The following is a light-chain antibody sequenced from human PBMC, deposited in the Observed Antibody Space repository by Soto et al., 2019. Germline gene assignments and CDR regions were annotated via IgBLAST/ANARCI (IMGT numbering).Light chain of an antibody. Sequence: QSALTQPPSASGSPGQSVTISCTGNSSDIGCYNYVSWYQQHPGKSPKLMIYEVSKRPSGVTDRFSGSKCGNTASLIVSALQSEAEADYYCTSYAGSNNWVFGGGTQLTVL. J-gene: IGLJ3*02. CDR2: EVS. CDR3: TSYAGSNNWV. CDR1: SSDIGCYNY. V-gene: IGLV2-8*01.